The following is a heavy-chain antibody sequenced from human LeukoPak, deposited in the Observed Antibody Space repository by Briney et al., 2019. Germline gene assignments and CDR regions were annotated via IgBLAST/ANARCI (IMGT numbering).Heavy chain of an antibody. CDR2: ISGSGGST. V-gene: IGHV3-23*01. D-gene: IGHD3/OR15-3a*01. J-gene: IGHJ4*02. CDR3: ARGRIGPDY. CDR1: GFTFSSYA. Sequence: GGSLRLSCAASGFTFSSYAMSWVRQAPGKGLEWVSGISGSGGSTYYADSVKGRFTISRDNAKNTLYLQMNSLRAEDAAVYYCARGRIGPDYWGQGTLLTVSS.